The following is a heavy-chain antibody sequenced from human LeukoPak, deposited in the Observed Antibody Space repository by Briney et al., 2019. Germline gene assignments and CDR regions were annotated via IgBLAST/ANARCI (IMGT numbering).Heavy chain of an antibody. CDR3: VKTSGYSSSELDY. V-gene: IGHV3-64D*06. J-gene: IGHJ4*02. D-gene: IGHD6-13*01. Sequence: PGGSLRLSCSASGFTFSSYAMHWVRQAPGKGLESVSAISNTGGNTYYADSVKGRFTISRDNSKNTLYLQMSSLRPEDTAVYYCVKTSGYSSSELDYWGQGTLVTVSS. CDR2: ISNTGGNT. CDR1: GFTFSSYA.